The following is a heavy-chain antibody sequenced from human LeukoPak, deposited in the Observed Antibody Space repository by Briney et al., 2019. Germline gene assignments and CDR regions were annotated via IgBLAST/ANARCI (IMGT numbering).Heavy chain of an antibody. V-gene: IGHV4-59*01. CDR2: ILYGGNT. Sequence: PSETLSLTCTVSSGSISGYYWSWIRQPPGKGLECIGYILYGGNTNYNPSLKSRVTISVDTSKNQFSLKLNSVTAADTAVYYCARDGPWKSDYWGQGILVTVSS. D-gene: IGHD1-1*01. CDR1: SGSISGYY. CDR3: ARDGPWKSDY. J-gene: IGHJ4*02.